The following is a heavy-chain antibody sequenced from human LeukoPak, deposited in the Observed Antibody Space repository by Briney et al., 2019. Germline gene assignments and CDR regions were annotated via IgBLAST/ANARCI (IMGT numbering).Heavy chain of an antibody. V-gene: IGHV4-31*03. CDR2: ISYSGTT. D-gene: IGHD4/OR15-4a*01. CDR3: ARAAWRGTNSRDAFDI. Sequence: SETLSLTCTVSGGSISSGGDYWSWIRQHPGKGLEWIGYISYSGTTYYNPSLKSRITISLDTSKDQFSLELSSVTAADTAVYYCARAAWRGTNSRDAFDIWGLGTVVTVSS. J-gene: IGHJ3*02. CDR1: GGSISSGGDY.